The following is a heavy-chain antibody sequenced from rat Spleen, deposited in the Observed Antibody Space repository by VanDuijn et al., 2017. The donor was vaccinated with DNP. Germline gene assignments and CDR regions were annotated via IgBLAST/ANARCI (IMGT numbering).Heavy chain of an antibody. V-gene: IGHV5-19*01. CDR3: ARGSSSIYWYFDF. CDR1: EFTFSKSD. D-gene: IGHD1-2*01. CDR2: SSPSGSRT. J-gene: IGHJ1*01. Sequence: EVQLVESGGGLVQPGRSLKLSCAASEFTFSKSDVAWVRQAPTKGLEWVAASSPSGSRTYYADSVKGRFTISRDDAKSGLYLQMNSLKSEDTATYYCARGSSSIYWYFDFWGPGTMVTVSS.